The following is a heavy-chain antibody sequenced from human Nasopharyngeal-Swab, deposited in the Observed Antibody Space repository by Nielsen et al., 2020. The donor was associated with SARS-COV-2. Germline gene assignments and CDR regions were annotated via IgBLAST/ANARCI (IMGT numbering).Heavy chain of an antibody. D-gene: IGHD3-16*01. J-gene: IGHJ6*02. Sequence: SETLSLTCAVYGGSFSGYYWSWIRQPPGKGLEWIGEINHSGSTNYNPSLKSRVTISLDTSKNQFSLKLSSVTAADTAVFYCARDMRYYDYVWGSSHYYYYGMDVWGQGTTVTVPS. V-gene: IGHV4-34*01. CDR1: GGSFSGYY. CDR3: ARDMRYYDYVWGSSHYYYYGMDV. CDR2: INHSGST.